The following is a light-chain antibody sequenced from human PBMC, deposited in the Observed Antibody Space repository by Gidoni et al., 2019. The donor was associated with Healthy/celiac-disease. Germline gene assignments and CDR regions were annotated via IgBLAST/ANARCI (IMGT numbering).Light chain of an antibody. Sequence: DIVMTQSPDSLAVSLCERATINCKSSQSVLYSSNNKNYLAWYQQKPGQPPKLLIYWASTRESGVPDRLSGSGSGTDFTLTISSLQAEDVAVYYCQQYYSTPPTFGGGTKVEIK. J-gene: IGKJ4*01. V-gene: IGKV4-1*01. CDR3: QQYYSTPPT. CDR1: QSVLYSSNNKNY. CDR2: WAS.